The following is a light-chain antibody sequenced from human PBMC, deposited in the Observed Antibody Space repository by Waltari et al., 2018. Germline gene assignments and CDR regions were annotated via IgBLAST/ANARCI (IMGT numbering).Light chain of an antibody. CDR1: QGITSF. V-gene: IGKV1-9*01. Sequence: DIQLTQSPSFLSASVGDRVTITCRARQGITSFLAEYHQKPGKAPKLLIIVASTLQGGVPSMSRGSGSGTEFTLKISSLLPEDYATYDCQQLKNSPLTFGGGTKVEIK. CDR3: QQLKNSPLT. CDR2: VAS. J-gene: IGKJ4*01.